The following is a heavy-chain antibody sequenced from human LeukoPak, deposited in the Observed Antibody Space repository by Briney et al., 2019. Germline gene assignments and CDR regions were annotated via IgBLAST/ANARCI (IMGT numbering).Heavy chain of an antibody. CDR2: ISSSSIYI. CDR1: GFTFSTYS. D-gene: IGHD3-10*02. J-gene: IGHJ6*04. Sequence: SGGSLRLSCAASGFTFSTYSMNWVRQAPGKGLEWVSSISSSSIYIYYADSLKGRCTISRDNAKNSLYLQMNSLRAEDTAVYYCAELGITMIGGVWGKGTTVTISS. CDR3: AELGITMIGGV. V-gene: IGHV3-21*01.